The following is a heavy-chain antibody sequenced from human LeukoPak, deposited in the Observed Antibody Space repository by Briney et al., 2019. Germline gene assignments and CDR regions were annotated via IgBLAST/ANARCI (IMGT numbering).Heavy chain of an antibody. D-gene: IGHD1-1*01. V-gene: IGHV1-69*13. Sequence: SVKVSCKASGYTFSSYGITWVRQAPGQGLEWMGGIIPIFGTANYAQKFQGRVTITADESTSTAYMELSSLRSEDTAVYYCARDTGNVPLDYWGQGTLVTVSS. CDR2: IIPIFGTA. CDR1: GYTFSSYG. J-gene: IGHJ4*02. CDR3: ARDTGNVPLDY.